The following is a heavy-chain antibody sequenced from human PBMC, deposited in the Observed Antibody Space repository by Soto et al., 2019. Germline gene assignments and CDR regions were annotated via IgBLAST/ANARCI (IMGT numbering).Heavy chain of an antibody. J-gene: IGHJ6*02. CDR1: GYTFSNYG. CDR2: ISGYNGNT. CDR3: SRFIMVGGWFDPNYYHGMDV. V-gene: IGHV1-18*01. Sequence: QVQLVQSGAEVKKPGASVTVSCKTSGYTFSNYGINWVRQAPGQGLEWMGWISGYNGNTNYAQTVKGRVTMTTDTSTGTLYMELRSLKSDDTAIYYCSRFIMVGGWFDPNYYHGMDVWGQGTTVTVSS. D-gene: IGHD6-19*01.